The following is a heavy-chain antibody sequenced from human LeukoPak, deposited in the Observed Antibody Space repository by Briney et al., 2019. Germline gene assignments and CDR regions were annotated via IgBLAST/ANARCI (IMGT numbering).Heavy chain of an antibody. CDR1: GFTFSNYG. CDR3: ARAGVVATRRPNYYYYYYMDV. Sequence: GGSLRLSCAASGFTFSNYGMNWVRQAPGKGLEWASSISSSSSYIYYADSVKGRFTISRDNAKNSLYLQMNSLRAEDTAVYYCARAGVVATRRPNYYYYYYMDVWGKGTTVTVSS. CDR2: ISSSSSYI. J-gene: IGHJ6*03. D-gene: IGHD5-12*01. V-gene: IGHV3-21*01.